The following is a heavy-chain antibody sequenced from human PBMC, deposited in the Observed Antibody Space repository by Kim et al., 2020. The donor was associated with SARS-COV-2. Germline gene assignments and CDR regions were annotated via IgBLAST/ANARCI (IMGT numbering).Heavy chain of an antibody. Sequence: GGSLRLSCAASGFTFSSYWMSWVRQAPGKGLEWVANIKQDGSEKYYVDSVKGRFTISRDNAKNSLYLQMNSLRAEDTAVYYCARVSSSGFYYYSLDVWGKGTTVTVSS. J-gene: IGHJ6*03. CDR3: ARVSSSGFYYYSLDV. D-gene: IGHD6-13*01. V-gene: IGHV3-7*01. CDR1: GFTFSSYW. CDR2: IKQDGSEK.